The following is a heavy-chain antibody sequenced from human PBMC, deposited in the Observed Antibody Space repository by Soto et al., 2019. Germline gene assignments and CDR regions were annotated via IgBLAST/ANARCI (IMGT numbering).Heavy chain of an antibody. CDR2: ISGSGGST. V-gene: IGHV3-23*01. J-gene: IGHJ4*02. CDR3: AKDGSYDSSGYSVY. D-gene: IGHD3-22*01. Sequence: GGPLRLSCAASGFTFSSYAMSWVRQAPGKGLEWVSAISGSGGSTYYADSVKGRFTISRDNSKNTLYLQMNSLRAEDTAVYYCAKDGSYDSSGYSVYWGQGTLVTVSS. CDR1: GFTFSSYA.